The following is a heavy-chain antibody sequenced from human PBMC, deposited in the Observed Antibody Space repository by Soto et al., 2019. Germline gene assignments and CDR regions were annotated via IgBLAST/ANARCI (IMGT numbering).Heavy chain of an antibody. CDR1: AGSLRTGRYY. CDR2: IYYSGST. J-gene: IGHJ6*02. D-gene: IGHD3-10*01. V-gene: IGHV4-61*01. CDR3: AREVVGGSGSYYTDYYGMDV. Sequence: PSETRRLTYTVSAGSLRTGRYYLCWIRQPQGKGLEWIGYIYYSGSTYYNPSLKSRVTISVDTSKNQFSLKLSSVTAADTAVYYCAREVVGGSGSYYTDYYGMDVWGQGTTVT.